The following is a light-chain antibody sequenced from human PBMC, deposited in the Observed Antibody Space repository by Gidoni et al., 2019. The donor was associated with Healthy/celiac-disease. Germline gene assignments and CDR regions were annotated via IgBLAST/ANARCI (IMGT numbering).Light chain of an antibody. CDR1: QGISSY. Sequence: DIQLTQSPSFLSASVGDRVTITCRASQGISSYLAWYQQKPGKAPKLLIYDASTLQSGVPSRFSGSGSGTEFTLTISSLQHEDFATYYCQQLNSYPRSFGQGTKLEIK. V-gene: IGKV1-9*01. CDR3: QQLNSYPRS. CDR2: DAS. J-gene: IGKJ2*04.